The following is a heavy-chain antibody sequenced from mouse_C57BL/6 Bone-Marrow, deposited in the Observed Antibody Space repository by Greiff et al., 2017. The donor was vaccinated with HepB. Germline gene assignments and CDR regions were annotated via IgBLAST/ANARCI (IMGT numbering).Heavy chain of an antibody. Sequence: VQLQQSGAELVRPGASVKLSCTASGFNINDYYMNWVKQRPEQGLEWIGRIDPEDGDTEYAPKFQGKATMTADTSSNTAYLQLSSLTSEDTAAYYCTACYYGSSDVGYWGQGTTVTVSS. J-gene: IGHJ2*01. D-gene: IGHD1-1*01. CDR1: GFNINDYY. V-gene: IGHV14-1*01. CDR3: TACYYGSSDVGY. CDR2: IDPEDGDT.